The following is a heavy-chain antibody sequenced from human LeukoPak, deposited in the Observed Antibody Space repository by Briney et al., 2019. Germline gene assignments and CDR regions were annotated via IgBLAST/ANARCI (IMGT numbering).Heavy chain of an antibody. D-gene: IGHD2-8*01. CDR1: GGSVSRSPYY. J-gene: IGHJ4*02. CDR2: IYYSGST. Sequence: SETLSLTCTVSGGSVSRSPYYWGWIRQPPGKGLEWIGSIYYSGSTYYNPSLKSRVTISVDTSKNQFSLKLSSVTAADTAVYYCARELMYFDYWGQGTLVTVSS. V-gene: IGHV4-39*02. CDR3: ARELMYFDY.